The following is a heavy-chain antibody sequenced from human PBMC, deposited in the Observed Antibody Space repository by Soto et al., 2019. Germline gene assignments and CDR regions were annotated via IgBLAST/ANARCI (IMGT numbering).Heavy chain of an antibody. J-gene: IGHJ5*02. V-gene: IGHV3-30*18. D-gene: IGHD2-8*01. Sequence: PGGSLRLSCAASGFTFNSYGIHWVRQAPGKALEWVAVISYDGNNIYYGDSVQGRFTISRDNSKNTIYLQMNSLRAEDTAVYYCAEDVGYCTNGVCLYNWFDPWGQGTLVTVSS. CDR2: ISYDGNNI. CDR1: GFTFNSYG. CDR3: AEDVGYCTNGVCLYNWFDP.